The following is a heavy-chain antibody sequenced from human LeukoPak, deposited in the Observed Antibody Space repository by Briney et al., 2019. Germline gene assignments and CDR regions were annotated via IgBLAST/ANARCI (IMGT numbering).Heavy chain of an antibody. CDR1: GGSISSSSYY. CDR3: ARQDSSGWSNWYFDL. V-gene: IGHV4-39*01. D-gene: IGHD6-19*01. Sequence: PSETLSLTCTVSGGSISSSSYYWGWIRQPPGTGLEWIGSIYYSGSTYYNPSLKSRVTISVDTSKNQFSLKLSSVTAADTAVYYCARQDSSGWSNWYFDLWGRGTLVTVSS. J-gene: IGHJ2*01. CDR2: IYYSGST.